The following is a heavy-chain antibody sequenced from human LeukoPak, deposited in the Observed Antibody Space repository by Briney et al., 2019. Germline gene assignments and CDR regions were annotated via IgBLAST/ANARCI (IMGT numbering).Heavy chain of an antibody. CDR3: ARLYYYDSSGYYGFDY. V-gene: IGHV4-39*01. Sequence: PSETLSLTCTVSGGSISSSSYYWGWIRQPPGKGLEWIGSIYYSGSTNYNPSLKSRVTISVDTSKNQFSLKLSSVTAADAAVYYCARLYYYDSSGYYGFDYWGQGTLVTVSS. J-gene: IGHJ4*02. D-gene: IGHD3-22*01. CDR2: IYYSGST. CDR1: GGSISSSSYY.